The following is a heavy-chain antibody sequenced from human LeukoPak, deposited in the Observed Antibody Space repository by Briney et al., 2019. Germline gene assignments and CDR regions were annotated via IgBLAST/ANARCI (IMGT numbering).Heavy chain of an antibody. CDR2: IYHSGST. V-gene: IGHV4-38-2*01. CDR3: ARARYYGSGSKRGFDY. Sequence: PSDTLSLTCAVSGYSISSGYYWGWIRQPPGKGLEWIGSIYHSGSTYYNPSLKSRVTKSVDTSKNQFSLKLSSVTAADTAVYYCARARYYGSGSKRGFDYWGQGTLVTVPS. J-gene: IGHJ4*02. CDR1: GYSISSGYY. D-gene: IGHD3-10*01.